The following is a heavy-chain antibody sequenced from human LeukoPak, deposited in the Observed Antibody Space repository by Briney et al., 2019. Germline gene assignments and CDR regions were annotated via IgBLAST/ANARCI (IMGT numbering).Heavy chain of an antibody. Sequence: PGGSLRLSSAAPGFTFIRSSMSRVRQGPGTGLEFVASIIYSGGATYYADSVKGLFTISIDNSKNTLYLLMNSLRAEDTALYYCAKDGLYYDDRERVFYFGYRGTVTLVTVSS. V-gene: IGHV3-23*01. CDR2: IIYSGGAT. D-gene: IGHD3-16*01. J-gene: IGHJ4*02. CDR3: AKDGLYYDDRERVFYFGY. CDR1: GFTFIRSS.